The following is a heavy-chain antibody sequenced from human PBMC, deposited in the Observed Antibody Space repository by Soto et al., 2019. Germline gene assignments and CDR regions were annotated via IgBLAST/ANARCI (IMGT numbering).Heavy chain of an antibody. CDR2: ISYDGSNK. D-gene: IGHD5-18*01. J-gene: IGHJ4*02. CDR3: SKDQADPALDHPTFDY. CDR1: GCPYSNYG. V-gene: IGHV3-30*18. Sequence: PGGAKRDSCALSGCPYSNYGGYRVSNSNVEWLELVAVISYDGSNKYYADSVKGRFTISRDNSKNTLYLQMNSLRAEDTAVYYFSKDQADPALDHPTFDYCGQGHLGTGSS.